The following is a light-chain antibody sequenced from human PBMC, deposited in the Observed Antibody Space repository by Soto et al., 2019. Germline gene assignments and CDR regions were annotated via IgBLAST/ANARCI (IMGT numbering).Light chain of an antibody. CDR3: QSVDSSLSALYV. J-gene: IGLJ1*01. CDR1: GATSD. CDR2: GNN. V-gene: IGLV1-40*01. Sequence: QAVVTQPPSVSGAPGQRVTISCIGATSDVHWYQHLPGTAPKLLIYGNNNRPSGVPDRFSGSKSGTSASLAITGLQAADEADYYCQSVDSSLSALYVFGTGTKLTVL.